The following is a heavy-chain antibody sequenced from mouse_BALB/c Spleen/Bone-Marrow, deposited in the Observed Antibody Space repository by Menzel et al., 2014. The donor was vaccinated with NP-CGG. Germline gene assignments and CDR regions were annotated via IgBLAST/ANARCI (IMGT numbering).Heavy chain of an antibody. J-gene: IGHJ3*01. V-gene: IGHV14-3*02. CDR2: IDPANGNT. CDR1: GFTIKDTY. D-gene: IGHD3-3*01. CDR3: TGLDLFAN. Sequence: EVQLQQSGAELVKPGASVKLSCTASGFTIKDTYMHWVKQRPEQGLEWIGRIDPANGNTKYDPKFQGKATITAGTSSNTADLQLSSLTSENTAVYYWTGLDLFANWGQGALVTASA.